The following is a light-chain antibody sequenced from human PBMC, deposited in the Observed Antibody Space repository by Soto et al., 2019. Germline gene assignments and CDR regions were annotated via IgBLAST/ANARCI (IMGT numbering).Light chain of an antibody. V-gene: IGKV4-1*01. Sequence: DIVMTQSPDSLAVSLGERANINCKSSQSVLYSSNNKNYLAWYQQKPGQPPKLLIYWASTRESGVPDRFSGSGSGTDITLTISSLQAEDVAVYYCQQYYSTWTFGQGIKVEIK. J-gene: IGKJ1*01. CDR1: QSVLYSSNNKNY. CDR3: QQYYSTWT. CDR2: WAS.